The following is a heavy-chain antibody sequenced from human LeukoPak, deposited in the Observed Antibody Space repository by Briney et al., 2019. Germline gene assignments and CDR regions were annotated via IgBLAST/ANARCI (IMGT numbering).Heavy chain of an antibody. CDR3: ARDGRWELLHASPWFDP. V-gene: IGHV1-18*01. CDR1: GYTFTSYG. D-gene: IGHD1-26*01. J-gene: IGHJ5*02. Sequence: ASVKVSCKASGYTFTSYGISWVRQAPGQGLEWMGWISAYNGNTNYAQKLQGRVTMTTDTSTSTAYMELRSLRSDDTAVYYCARDGRWELLHASPWFDPWGQGTLVTVSS. CDR2: ISAYNGNT.